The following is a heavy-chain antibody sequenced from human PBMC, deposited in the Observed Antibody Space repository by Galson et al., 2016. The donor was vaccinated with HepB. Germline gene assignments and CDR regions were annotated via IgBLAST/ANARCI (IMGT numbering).Heavy chain of an antibody. CDR1: GFTFNSHK. D-gene: IGHD5-24*01. V-gene: IGHV3-48*04. CDR2: ISGSGYII. J-gene: IGHJ4*02. Sequence: SLRLSCAASGFTFNSHKMQWVRQAPGKGLEWLSDISGSGYIIQYADSVKGRFTTSRDNAKNSLYLQMNSLRAEDTAVYYCARLDDYTSSYDQWGRGTLVTVSS. CDR3: ARLDDYTSSYDQ.